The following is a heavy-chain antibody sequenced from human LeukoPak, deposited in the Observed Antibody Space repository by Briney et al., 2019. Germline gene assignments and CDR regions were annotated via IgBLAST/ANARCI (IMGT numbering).Heavy chain of an antibody. CDR2: ISAYNGNT. J-gene: IGHJ5*02. Sequence: ASVKVSCKASGYTFTSYGISWVRQAPGQGLEWMGWISAYNGNTNYAQKLQGRVTMTTDTSTSTAYMELRSLRSDDTAVYYCARDRIVVVVAAGGCNWFDPWGQGTLVTVSS. CDR1: GYTFTSYG. CDR3: ARDRIVVVVAAGGCNWFDP. V-gene: IGHV1-18*01. D-gene: IGHD2-15*01.